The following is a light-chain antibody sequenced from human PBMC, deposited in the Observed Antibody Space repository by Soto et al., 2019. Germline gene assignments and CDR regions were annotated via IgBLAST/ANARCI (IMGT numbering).Light chain of an antibody. V-gene: IGKV1-5*03. Sequence: DIQMTQSPSTLSASVGDRVTITCRASQSVTKWLACYQQKPGKAPNLLIYKASSLESGVPSRFSGSGSGTKFTLTISSLQPDDFATYYCQHYNSYSEAFGQGTKVDIK. J-gene: IGKJ1*01. CDR3: QHYNSYSEA. CDR2: KAS. CDR1: QSVTKW.